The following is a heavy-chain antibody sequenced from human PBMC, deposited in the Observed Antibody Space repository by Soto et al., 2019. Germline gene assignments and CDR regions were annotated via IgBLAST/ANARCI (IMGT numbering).Heavy chain of an antibody. CDR2: IYDSGST. Sequence: PSETLSLTCTISGGSISSYYWSWIRQPPGKGLEWIEYIYDSGSTNYNPSLKSRVTISLDTSKNQFSLKLTSVTAADTAVYYCAAPPRYWGQGTLVTVSS. CDR3: AAPPRY. CDR1: GGSISSYY. V-gene: IGHV4-59*01. D-gene: IGHD6-6*01. J-gene: IGHJ4*02.